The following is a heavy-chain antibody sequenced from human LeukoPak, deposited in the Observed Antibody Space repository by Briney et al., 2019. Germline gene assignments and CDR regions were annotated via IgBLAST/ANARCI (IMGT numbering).Heavy chain of an antibody. CDR2: ISSSGSTI. J-gene: IGHJ4*02. V-gene: IGHV3-11*01. D-gene: IGHD3-22*01. Sequence: GGSLRLSCAASGFTFSDYYMSWIRQAPRKGLEWVSYISSSGSTIYYADSVKGRFTISRDNAKNSLYLQMNSLRAEDTAVYYCARDHDSSGYRRSHFDYWGQGTLVTVSS. CDR3: ARDHDSSGYRRSHFDY. CDR1: GFTFSDYY.